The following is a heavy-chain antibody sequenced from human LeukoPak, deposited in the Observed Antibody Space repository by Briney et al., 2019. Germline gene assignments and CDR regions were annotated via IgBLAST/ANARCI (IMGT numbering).Heavy chain of an antibody. J-gene: IGHJ4*02. V-gene: IGHV1-2*02. CDR1: GYTFTGYH. D-gene: IGHD6-19*01. Sequence: ASVRVSCKPSGYTFTGYHMHWVRQAPGQGLEWMGWINPNTGATIYAHKFQGRVSMTRDTSISTAYMELTSLRSGDTALYYCARDRVGSGWPRPYYFEFWGQGTLVTVSS. CDR2: INPNTGAT. CDR3: ARDRVGSGWPRPYYFEF.